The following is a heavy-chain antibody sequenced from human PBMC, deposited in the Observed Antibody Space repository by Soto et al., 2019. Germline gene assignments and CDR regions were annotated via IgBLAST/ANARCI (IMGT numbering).Heavy chain of an antibody. CDR2: MNPYTGET. CDR3: VRQAGGSSAPGDDY. CDR1: GYTFDAFD. J-gene: IGHJ4*02. V-gene: IGHV1-8*01. Sequence: QVQLVQSGAEVRKPGASVRVSCKASGYTFDAFDIHWVRQATGQGLELMGWMNPYTGETAYTKTFLGRDPMTSDTSVRTAYMELTSLTSEDSAIYFCVRQAGGSSAPGDDYWGQGTLVTVSS. D-gene: IGHD3-10*01.